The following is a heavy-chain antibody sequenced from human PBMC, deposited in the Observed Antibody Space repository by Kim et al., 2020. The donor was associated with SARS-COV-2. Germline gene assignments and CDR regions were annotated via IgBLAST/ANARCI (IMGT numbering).Heavy chain of an antibody. V-gene: IGHV3-23*01. D-gene: IGHD3-10*01. J-gene: IGHJ4*02. Sequence: ADSVEGRFTISRDNAKNTLYLQLNSLRAEDTAVYYCAKEGPMVRGRLGDYWGQGTLVTVSS. CDR3: AKEGPMVRGRLGDY.